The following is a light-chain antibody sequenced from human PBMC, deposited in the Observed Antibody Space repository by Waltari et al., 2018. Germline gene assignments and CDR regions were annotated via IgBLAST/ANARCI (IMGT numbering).Light chain of an antibody. Sequence: DVVLTQSPLSLPVTIGQPASISFRSSKSLVHGYGNTYLNWFQQRPGQSPRRLIYKVSNRDSGVPDRFSGSESGTYFTLKISSVETEDIGVYFCMQGTYRPYTFGQGTELEIK. CDR2: KVS. V-gene: IGKV2-30*02. CDR1: KSLVHGYGNTY. J-gene: IGKJ2*01. CDR3: MQGTYRPYT.